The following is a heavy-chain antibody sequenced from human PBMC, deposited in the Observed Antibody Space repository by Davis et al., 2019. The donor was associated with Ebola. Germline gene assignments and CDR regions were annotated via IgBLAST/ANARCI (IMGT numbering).Heavy chain of an antibody. J-gene: IGHJ3*02. CDR3: ARDPDTAMASDAFDI. V-gene: IGHV3-74*01. D-gene: IGHD5-18*01. CDR2: TKSDGSER. CDR1: GFSFRMYW. Sequence: PGGSLRLSCAASGFSFRMYWMEWIRQAPGKGLVWVPDTKSDGSERNCADSVKGRFTISRDNAKNSLYLQMNSLRDEDTAVYYCARDPDTAMASDAFDIWGQGTMVTVSS.